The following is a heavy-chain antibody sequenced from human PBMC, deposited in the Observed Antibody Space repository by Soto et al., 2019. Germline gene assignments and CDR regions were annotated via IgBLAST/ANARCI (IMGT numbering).Heavy chain of an antibody. CDR3: ARALLRGYGMDV. J-gene: IGHJ6*02. CDR1: GFTFSSYS. Sequence: EVQLVESGGGLVKPGGSLRLSCAASGFTFSSYSMNWVRQAPGKGLEWVSSISSSSSYIYYADSVKGRFTISRDNAKNSLYLQMNSLRAEDTAVYYCARALLRGYGMDVWGQGTTVTVSS. V-gene: IGHV3-21*01. CDR2: ISSSSSYI.